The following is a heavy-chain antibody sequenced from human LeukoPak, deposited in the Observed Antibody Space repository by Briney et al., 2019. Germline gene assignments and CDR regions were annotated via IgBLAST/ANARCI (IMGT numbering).Heavy chain of an antibody. CDR3: ARQAHHYCSSTSCPHDY. CDR2: ISYDGSNK. Sequence: GGSLRLSCAASGFTFSSYAMHWVRQAPGKGLEWVAVISYDGSNKYYADSVKGRFTISRDNSKNTLYLQMNSLRAEDTAVYYCARQAHHYCSSTSCPHDYWGQGTLVTVSS. V-gene: IGHV3-30*04. D-gene: IGHD2-2*01. CDR1: GFTFSSYA. J-gene: IGHJ4*02.